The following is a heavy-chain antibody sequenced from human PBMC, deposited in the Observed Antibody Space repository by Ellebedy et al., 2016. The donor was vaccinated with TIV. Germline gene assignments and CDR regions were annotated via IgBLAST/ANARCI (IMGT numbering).Heavy chain of an antibody. CDR3: ARIGGGTTGTNISVGPQRNYYYYYGMDV. J-gene: IGHJ6*02. D-gene: IGHD1-1*01. V-gene: IGHV1-2*04. CDR1: GYTFTGYY. Sequence: ASVKVSCXASGYTFTGYYMHWVRQAPGQGLEWMGWINPNSGGTNYAQKFQGWVTMTRDTSISTAYMELSRLRSDDTAVYYCARIGGGTTGTNISVGPQRNYYYYYGMDVWGQGTTVTVSS. CDR2: INPNSGGT.